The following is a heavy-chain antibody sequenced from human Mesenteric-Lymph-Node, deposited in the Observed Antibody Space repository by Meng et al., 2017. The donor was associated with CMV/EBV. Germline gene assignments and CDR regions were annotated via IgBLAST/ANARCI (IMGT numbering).Heavy chain of an antibody. CDR1: GGSFSGYY. CDR3: ARGSSYDILTGYFDY. V-gene: IGHV4-34*01. Sequence: QVKLHQWVPGLLKPSETLSVTCAVYGGSFSGYYWNWIRQSPEKGLEWIGEINHSGSTTYNPSFTSRIIISVDTSTNQISLNMSSVTAADTAVYYCARGSSYDILTGYFDYWGQGALVTVSS. J-gene: IGHJ4*02. CDR2: INHSGST. D-gene: IGHD3-9*01.